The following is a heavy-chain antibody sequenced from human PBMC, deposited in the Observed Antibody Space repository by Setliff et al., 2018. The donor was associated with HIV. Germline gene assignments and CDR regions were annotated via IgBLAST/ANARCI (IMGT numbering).Heavy chain of an antibody. J-gene: IGHJ3*01. D-gene: IGHD5-18*01. CDR2: IYTSSSTI. V-gene: IGHV3-48*01. Sequence: GGSLRLSCVGSGFAFSTYSMSWVRQVPGKGLEWIAYIYTSSSTIHYGDSVKGRFTISRDNAKNSVYLQMNSLRAEDTAVYYCARREYNYVPRAFDLWGQGTMVTVSS. CDR1: GFAFSTYS. CDR3: ARREYNYVPRAFDL.